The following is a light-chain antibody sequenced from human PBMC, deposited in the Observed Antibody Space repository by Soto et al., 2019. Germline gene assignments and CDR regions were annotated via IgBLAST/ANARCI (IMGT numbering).Light chain of an antibody. CDR2: DAS. Sequence: EIVLTQSPATLSLSPGERATLSCRASQSVSSSLDWYHQKPGQAPRLLIYDASNRATGIPARFSGSGSGTDLTLTISSLEPEDFSVYYCQQRSNWPRTFGQGTKLEIK. V-gene: IGKV3-11*01. CDR1: QSVSSS. J-gene: IGKJ2*01. CDR3: QQRSNWPRT.